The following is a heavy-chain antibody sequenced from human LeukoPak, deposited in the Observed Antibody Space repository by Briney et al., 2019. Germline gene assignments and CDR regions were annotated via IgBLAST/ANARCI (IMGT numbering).Heavy chain of an antibody. CDR3: AKYAYNWNAPDGFDM. D-gene: IGHD1-1*01. J-gene: IGHJ3*02. V-gene: IGHV3-30*18. CDR1: RFSFSDYD. CDR2: ISSDGSRK. Sequence: PGGSLRLSCRASRFSFSDYDMHWVRQAPGKGLEWVAVISSDGSRKHYGDSVKGRFTISRDNSESTLFLQMNSLRTDDTFVYFCAKYAYNWNAPDGFDMWGQGTMVIVSS.